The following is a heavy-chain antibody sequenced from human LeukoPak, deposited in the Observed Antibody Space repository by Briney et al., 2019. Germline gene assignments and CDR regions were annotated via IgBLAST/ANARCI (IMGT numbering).Heavy chain of an antibody. CDR1: GYTFTSYD. V-gene: IGHV1-8*01. Sequence: ASVKVSCKASGYTFTSYDINWVRQATGQGLEWMGWMNPNSGNTGYAQKFQGRVTMTRNTSISTAYMELSSPRSEDTAVYYCARGRFYDILTGYREWFDPWGQGTLVTVSS. CDR3: ARGRFYDILTGYREWFDP. D-gene: IGHD3-9*01. J-gene: IGHJ5*02. CDR2: MNPNSGNT.